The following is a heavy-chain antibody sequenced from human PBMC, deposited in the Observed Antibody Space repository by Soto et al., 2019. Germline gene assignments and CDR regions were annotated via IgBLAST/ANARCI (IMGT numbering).Heavy chain of an antibody. CDR1: GYTLSDAN. CDR3: ARDLRAGGDY. D-gene: IGHD1-26*01. V-gene: IGHV1-46*01. J-gene: IGHJ4*02. CDR2: INPRADST. Sequence: ASVKVSCKASGYTLSDANINWVRQAPGQGPEWMGIINPRADSTNYAQKFQGRVTLTRDTSTGTVYMELSSLRSEDTAVYYCARDLRAGGDYWGQGTLVTVSS.